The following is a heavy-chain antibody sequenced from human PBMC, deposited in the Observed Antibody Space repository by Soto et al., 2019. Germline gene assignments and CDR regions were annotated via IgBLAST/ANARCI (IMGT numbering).Heavy chain of an antibody. Sequence: VQLVQYGAEVKKPWASVKVSCKASGYTFTSYDINWVRPATGQGLEGMGWMKPNSGSTGYAQKLQGRVTMTRNTSISTAYMELSSLRSEDTAVYYCAREKTSYGMDVWGQGTTVTVSS. CDR1: GYTFTSYD. J-gene: IGHJ6*02. CDR2: MKPNSGST. V-gene: IGHV1-8*01. CDR3: AREKTSYGMDV.